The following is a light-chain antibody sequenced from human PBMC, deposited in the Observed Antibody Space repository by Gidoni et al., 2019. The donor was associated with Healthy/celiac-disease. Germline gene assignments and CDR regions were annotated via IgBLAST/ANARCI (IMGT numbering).Light chain of an antibody. CDR3: QSYDSSLSVV. CDR2: GTT. V-gene: IGLV1-40*01. CDR1: SSNIGAGYD. J-gene: IGLJ2*01. Sequence: QSVLTQPPSVSGAPGHRVTISCTGSSSNIGAGYDVHWYQQLPGTAPKLLIYGTTNRPSGVPDRFSGSKAGTSASLAITGLQAEDEADYYCQSYDSSLSVVFGGGTKLTVL.